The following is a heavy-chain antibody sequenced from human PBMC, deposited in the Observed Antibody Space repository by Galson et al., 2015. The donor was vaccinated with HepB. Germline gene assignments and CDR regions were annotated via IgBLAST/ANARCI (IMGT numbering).Heavy chain of an antibody. CDR3: ARRPVHDAFDL. V-gene: IGHV4-38-2*02. CDR2: IYHSGST. J-gene: IGHJ3*01. Sequence: ETLSLTCTVSYYSITSGYYWGWIRQPPGKGLEWIATIYHSGSTYYNPSLKSRVTISVDTSKNQFSLKLNSVTAADTAVYYCARRPVHDAFDLWGQGTMVTVSS. D-gene: IGHD1-14*01. CDR1: YYSITSGYY.